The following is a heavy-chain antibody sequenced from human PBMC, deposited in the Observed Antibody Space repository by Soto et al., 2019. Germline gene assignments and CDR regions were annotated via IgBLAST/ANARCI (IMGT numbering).Heavy chain of an antibody. CDR3: ARDSPGGYSGYDRWFDP. V-gene: IGHV4-59*01. CDR1: GGSISSYY. J-gene: IGHJ5*02. Sequence: SETLSLTCTVSGGSISSYYWSWIRQPPGKGLEWIGYIYYSGSTNYNPSLKSRVTISVDTSKNQFSLKLSSVTAADTAVYYCARDSPGGYSGYDRWFDPWGQGTLVTVSS. D-gene: IGHD5-12*01. CDR2: IYYSGST.